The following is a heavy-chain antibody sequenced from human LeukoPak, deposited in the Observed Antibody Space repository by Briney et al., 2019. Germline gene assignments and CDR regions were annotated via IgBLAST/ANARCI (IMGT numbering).Heavy chain of an antibody. CDR3: ARDGGYSGHNGMDV. CDR1: GFTFSSYG. D-gene: IGHD3-16*01. J-gene: IGHJ6*02. CDR2: IWYDGSNK. Sequence: GGSLRLSCAASGFTFSSYGMHWVRQAPGKGLEWVAVIWYDGSNKYYADSVKGRFTISRDNSKNTLYLQMNSLRAEDTAVYYCARDGGYSGHNGMDVWGQGTTVTVSS. V-gene: IGHV3-33*01.